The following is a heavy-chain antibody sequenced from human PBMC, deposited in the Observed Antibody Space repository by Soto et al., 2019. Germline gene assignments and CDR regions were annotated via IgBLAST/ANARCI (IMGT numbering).Heavy chain of an antibody. J-gene: IGHJ6*02. CDR2: MDTKNDYT. CDR1: GYTFINKD. V-gene: IGHV1-8*01. Sequence: ASVKVSCKASGYTFINKDITWVRQAAGQGLEWMGWMDTKNDYTVYAQKFKGRVTMTRDTSTSTVYMELSSLRSEDTAVYYCARGMGSLGYYYYGMDVWGQGTTVTVSS. CDR3: ARGMGSLGYYYYGMDV.